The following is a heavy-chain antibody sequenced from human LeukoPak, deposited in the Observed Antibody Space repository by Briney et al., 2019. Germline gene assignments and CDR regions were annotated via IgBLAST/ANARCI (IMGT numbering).Heavy chain of an antibody. V-gene: IGHV3-74*01. CDR3: ARGRPHGNDY. CDR1: GFTFNRCW. J-gene: IGHJ4*02. CDR2: IASDGSST. D-gene: IGHD4-23*01. Sequence: GGSLRLSCVVSGFTFNRCWMNWVRQAPGKGLVWVSRIASDGSSTTYADSVKGRFSISRDNAKNTLYLQMNSLRVEDTAAYYCARGRPHGNDYWGQGTLVTVSS.